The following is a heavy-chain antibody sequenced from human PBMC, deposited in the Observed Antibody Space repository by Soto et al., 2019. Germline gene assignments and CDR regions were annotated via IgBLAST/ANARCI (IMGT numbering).Heavy chain of an antibody. CDR3: ARDGQSLAPYALDV. D-gene: IGHD6-19*01. CDR1: GFTFSGHA. V-gene: IGHV3-33*01. J-gene: IGHJ6*02. CDR2: IWYDGSNK. Sequence: QVQVVEAGGGVVQPGRSLRLSCTASGFTFSGHAMHWVRQPPGKGLEWVAQIWYDGSNKYYADSVKGRFTISIDNSKNTLYVQMDSLRVEDTAVYYCARDGQSLAPYALDVWGQGTSVTVSS.